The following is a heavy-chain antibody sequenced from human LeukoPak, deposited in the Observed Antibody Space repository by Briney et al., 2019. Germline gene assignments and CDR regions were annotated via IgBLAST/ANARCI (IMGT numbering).Heavy chain of an antibody. CDR1: GYTFTNYD. CDR2: MNPNSGNT. CDR3: ATYAAVIRDAFDI. Sequence: ASVKVSCKASGYTFTNYDITWVRQATGQGLEWMGWMNPNSGNTGYAQKFQGRVTMTRNTSISTAYMELSSLRSDDTAVYYCATYAAVIRDAFDIWGQGTMVTVS. J-gene: IGHJ3*02. V-gene: IGHV1-8*01. D-gene: IGHD2-21*01.